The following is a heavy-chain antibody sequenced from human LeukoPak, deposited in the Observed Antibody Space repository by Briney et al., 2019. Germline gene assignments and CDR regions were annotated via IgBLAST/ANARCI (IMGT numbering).Heavy chain of an antibody. Sequence: SETLSLTCAVYGGSFSGYYWSWIRQPPGKGLEWIGEINHSGSTNYNPSLKSRVTISVDTSKNQFSLKLSSVTAADTAVYYCARDRGGPDYWGQGTLVTVPS. CDR2: INHSGST. CDR3: ARDRGGPDY. J-gene: IGHJ4*02. CDR1: GGSFSGYY. V-gene: IGHV4-34*01.